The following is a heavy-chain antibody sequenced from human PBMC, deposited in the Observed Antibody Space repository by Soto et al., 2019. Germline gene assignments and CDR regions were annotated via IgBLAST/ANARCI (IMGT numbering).Heavy chain of an antibody. V-gene: IGHV1-69*02. CDR2: IIPILGIA. CDR1: GGTFSSYT. J-gene: IGHJ1*01. CDR3: ARSRCSSTSCYNFRAEYFQH. D-gene: IGHD2-2*02. Sequence: QVQLVQSGAEVKKPGSSVKVSCKASGGTFSSYTISWVRQAPGQGLEWMGRIIPILGIANYAQKFQGRVTITADKSTSTSYMELSSLRSEDTAVYYCARSRCSSTSCYNFRAEYFQHWGQGTLVTVSS.